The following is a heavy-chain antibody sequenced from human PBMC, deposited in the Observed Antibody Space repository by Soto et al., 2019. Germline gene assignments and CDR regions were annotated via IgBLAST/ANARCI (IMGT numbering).Heavy chain of an antibody. D-gene: IGHD6-6*01. Sequence: EVQLVESGGGLVQPGGSLKLSCAASGFTFSGSAMHWVRQASGKGLEWVGRIRSKANSYATAYAASVKGRFTISRDDSKNTAYLQMNSLKTEATAVYYCTEYSSSFHWGQGTLVTVSS. CDR1: GFTFSGSA. CDR3: TEYSSSFH. J-gene: IGHJ4*02. CDR2: IRSKANSYAT. V-gene: IGHV3-73*02.